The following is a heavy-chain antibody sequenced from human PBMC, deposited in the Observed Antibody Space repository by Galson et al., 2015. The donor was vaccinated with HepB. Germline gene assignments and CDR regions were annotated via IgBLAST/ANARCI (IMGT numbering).Heavy chain of an antibody. CDR3: ARDFGEQFDY. J-gene: IGHJ4*02. V-gene: IGHV3-48*02. Sequence: SLRLSCAASGFTFSTYSMNWIRQAPGKGLEWVSYGSSTSRTIYYADSVKGRFTISRDNAKNSLYLQMNSLRDEDTAVYYCARDFGEQFDYWGQGTLVIVSS. CDR1: GFTFSTYS. D-gene: IGHD3-16*01. CDR2: GSSTSRTI.